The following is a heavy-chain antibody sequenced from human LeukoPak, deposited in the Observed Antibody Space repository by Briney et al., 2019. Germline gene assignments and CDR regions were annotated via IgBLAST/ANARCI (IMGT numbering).Heavy chain of an antibody. Sequence: GGSLRLSCAASRFTFSSYSMNWVRQAPGKGLEWVSYISSSSSTIYYADSVKGRFTISRDNAKNSLYLQMNSLRAEDTAVYYCARDREPYCSSTSCYTSDWGQGTLVTVSS. V-gene: IGHV3-48*01. D-gene: IGHD2-2*02. J-gene: IGHJ4*02. CDR2: ISSSSSTI. CDR1: RFTFSSYS. CDR3: ARDREPYCSSTSCYTSD.